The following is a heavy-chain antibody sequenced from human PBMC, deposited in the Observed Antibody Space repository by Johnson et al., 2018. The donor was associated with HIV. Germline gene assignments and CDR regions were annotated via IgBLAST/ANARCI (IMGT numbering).Heavy chain of an antibody. CDR2: IGTAGDT. Sequence: VQLVESGGDLVQPGGSLRLSCAASGFTFRSYDMYWVRQGTGKGLEWVSAIGTAGDTYYAGSVKGRFTISRENAKNSLYLQMNSLRAEDTAVYYCASYGPPWAFDIWGQGTMVTVSS. J-gene: IGHJ3*02. CDR1: GFTFRSYD. V-gene: IGHV3-13*01. CDR3: ASYGPPWAFDI. D-gene: IGHD3-10*01.